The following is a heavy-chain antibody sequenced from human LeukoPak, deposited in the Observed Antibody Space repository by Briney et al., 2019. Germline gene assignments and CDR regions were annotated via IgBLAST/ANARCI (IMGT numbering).Heavy chain of an antibody. Sequence: GGSLRLSCAASGFTFSSYWMSWVRQAPGKGLEWVANIKQDGSEKYYVDSVKGRFTISRDNAKNSLYLQMNSLRAEDTAVYYCAKDPGTHVSSGSGIWGQGTMVTVSS. D-gene: IGHD3-10*01. V-gene: IGHV3-7*01. CDR1: GFTFSSYW. CDR3: AKDPGTHVSSGSGI. J-gene: IGHJ3*02. CDR2: IKQDGSEK.